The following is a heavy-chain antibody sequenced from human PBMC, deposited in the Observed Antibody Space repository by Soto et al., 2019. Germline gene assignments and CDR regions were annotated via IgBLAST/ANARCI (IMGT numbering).Heavy chain of an antibody. D-gene: IGHD6-19*01. CDR2: IYPGDSDT. V-gene: IGHV5-51*01. CDR1: GYSFTTYW. J-gene: IGHJ6*01. CDR3: ARHKRTVAGSYYYFGMDV. Sequence: PGESLKISCNGSGYSFTTYWIGLVRQMPWKGLEWMGIIYPGDSDTRYSPSFQGQVTISADRSFRTAYLQWSSLKASDTAMYYPARHKRTVAGSYYYFGMDVWGQGTTVTVSS.